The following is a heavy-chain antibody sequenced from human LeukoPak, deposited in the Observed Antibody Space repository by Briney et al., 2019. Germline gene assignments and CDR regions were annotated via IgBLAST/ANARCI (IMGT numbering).Heavy chain of an antibody. J-gene: IGHJ5*02. CDR3: ARDNRYGNGGYCSNWFDP. CDR2: IFYSGST. V-gene: IGHV4-39*07. D-gene: IGHD2-15*01. CDR1: SGSISTSNYY. Sequence: PSETLSLTCTVSSGSISTSNYYWGWVRQPPGKALEWIGNIFYSGSTYYSPSLKSRLTISVDTSKNQLYLKLTSVTAADTAVYYCARDNRYGNGGYCSNWFDPWGQGTLVTVSS.